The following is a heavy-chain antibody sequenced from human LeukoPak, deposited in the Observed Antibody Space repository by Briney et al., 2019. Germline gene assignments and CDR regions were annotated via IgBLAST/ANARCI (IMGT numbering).Heavy chain of an antibody. CDR1: GGSINDYY. Sequence: SETLSLTCTVSGGSINDYYWSWIRQPPGKGLEWIGYIYYSGSTNYIPSLKSRVTMSVDMSKNQLSLKLSSVTAADTAVYYCARWYCSSNTCYHMDVWGKGTTVTVS. CDR2: IYYSGST. V-gene: IGHV4-59*01. J-gene: IGHJ6*03. D-gene: IGHD2-2*01. CDR3: ARWYCSSNTCYHMDV.